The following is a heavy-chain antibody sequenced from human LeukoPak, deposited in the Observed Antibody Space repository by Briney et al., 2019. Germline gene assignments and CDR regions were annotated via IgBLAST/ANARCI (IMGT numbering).Heavy chain of an antibody. J-gene: IGHJ3*02. CDR3: ARDPESSTGPAFDI. V-gene: IGHV3-7*01. CDR2: INQDGSGT. CDR1: GFTFSRDW. Sequence: HAGGSLRLSCAASGFTFSRDWMTWVRQAPGKGLEWVANINQDGSGTYYVDSVKGRFTISRDNAKNSLYLQMNSLRAEDTSVYYCARDPESSTGPAFDIWGQGTMVTVSS. D-gene: IGHD3-10*01.